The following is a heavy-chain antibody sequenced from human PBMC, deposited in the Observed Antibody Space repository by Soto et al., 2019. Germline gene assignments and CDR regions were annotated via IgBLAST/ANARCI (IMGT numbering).Heavy chain of an antibody. J-gene: IGHJ4*02. D-gene: IGHD3-22*01. CDR1: GVTFSSYA. CDR2: IIPIFGTA. Sequence: GASVKVSCKASGVTFSSYAISWVRQAPGQGLEWMGGIIPIFGTANYAQKFQGRVTITADESTSTAYMELSSLRSEDTAVYYCARARVHYYDSSGYPYWGQGTLVTVSS. CDR3: ARARVHYYDSSGYPY. V-gene: IGHV1-69*13.